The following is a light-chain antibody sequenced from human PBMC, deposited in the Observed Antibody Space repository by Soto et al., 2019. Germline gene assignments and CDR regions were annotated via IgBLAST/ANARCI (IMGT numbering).Light chain of an antibody. Sequence: AIQMTQSPSSLSTSIGDRVTITCRASQDVRNYLGWYQQKPGKAPKFLIYGAFSLQSGVPSRFSGSASGTDFTLTISSLQPEDFATYYCLQDYNYPWTFGQGTKVEIK. V-gene: IGKV1-6*01. CDR1: QDVRNY. CDR3: LQDYNYPWT. CDR2: GAF. J-gene: IGKJ1*01.